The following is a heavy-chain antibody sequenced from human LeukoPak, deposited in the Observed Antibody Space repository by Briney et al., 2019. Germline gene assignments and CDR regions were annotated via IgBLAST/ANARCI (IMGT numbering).Heavy chain of an antibody. J-gene: IGHJ6*03. V-gene: IGHV4-34*01. Sequence: PSETLSLTCAVYGGSFSGYYWSWIRQPPGKGLEWIGEINHSGSTNYNPSLKSRVTISVDTSKNQFSPKLSSVTAADTAVYYCARDGGYSSSWYFGYYYYMDVWGKGTTVAVSS. CDR1: GGSFSGYY. CDR2: INHSGST. CDR3: ARDGGYSSSWYFGYYYYMDV. D-gene: IGHD6-13*01.